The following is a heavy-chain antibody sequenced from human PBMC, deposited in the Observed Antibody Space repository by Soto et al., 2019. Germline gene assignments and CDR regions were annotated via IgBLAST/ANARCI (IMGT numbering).Heavy chain of an antibody. J-gene: IGHJ6*02. CDR3: ARENYYYGMDV. V-gene: IGHV3-66*01. CDR1: GFTVGLNF. Sequence: EVQLVESGGGLVQPGGSLRLSCAASGFTVGLNFMTWVRQAPGKGLEWVSVINAGGTTYYADSVKGRFSISRDDSKNTLYLRMNSLRAEDTAVYYCARENYYYGMDVWGQGTTVTVSS. CDR2: INAGGTT.